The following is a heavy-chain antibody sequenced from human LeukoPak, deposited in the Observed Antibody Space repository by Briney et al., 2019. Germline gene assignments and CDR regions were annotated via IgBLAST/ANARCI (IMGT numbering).Heavy chain of an antibody. V-gene: IGHV3-21*01. Sequence: PGGSLRLSCAASGFTFSSYSMNWVRQAPGKGLEWVSSISSSSSYIYYADSVKGRFTISRDNAKNSLYLQMNSLRAEDTAVYYCARDQIRGELRPSGLSFDAFDIWGQGTMVTVSS. D-gene: IGHD1-26*01. CDR3: ARDQIRGELRPSGLSFDAFDI. CDR2: ISSSSSYI. J-gene: IGHJ3*02. CDR1: GFTFSSYS.